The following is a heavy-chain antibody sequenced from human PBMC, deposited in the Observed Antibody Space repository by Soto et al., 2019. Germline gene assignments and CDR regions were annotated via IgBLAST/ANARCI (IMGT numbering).Heavy chain of an antibody. J-gene: IGHJ4*02. CDR3: ARGLDYYDSSGSYFDY. V-gene: IGHV1-2*04. CDR2: INPNSGGT. Sequence: GASVKVSCKASGYTFTGYYMHLVRQAPGQGLEWMGWINPNSGGTNYAQKFQGWVTMTRDTSISTAYMELSRLRSDDTAVYYCARGLDYYDSSGSYFDYWGQGTLVTVSS. D-gene: IGHD3-22*01. CDR1: GYTFTGYY.